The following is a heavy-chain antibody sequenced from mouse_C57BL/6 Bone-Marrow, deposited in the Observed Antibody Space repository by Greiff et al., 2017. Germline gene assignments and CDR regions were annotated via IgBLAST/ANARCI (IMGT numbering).Heavy chain of an antibody. J-gene: IGHJ2*01. CDR3: TRNGCGG. CDR2: IDPETGGT. Sequence: VKLVESGAELVRPGASVTLSCKASGYTFTDYEMHWVKQTPVHGLEWIGAIDPETGGTAYNQKFKGKAILTADKSSSTAYMELRSLTSEDSAVYYYTRNGCGGWGKGATRTVSS. CDR1: GYTFTDYE. V-gene: IGHV1-15*01. D-gene: IGHD2-2*01.